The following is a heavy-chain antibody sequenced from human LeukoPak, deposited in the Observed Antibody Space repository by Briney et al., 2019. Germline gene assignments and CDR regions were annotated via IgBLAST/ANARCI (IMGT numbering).Heavy chain of an antibody. CDR3: ARGLLYYYYYMDV. V-gene: IGHV1-69*05. J-gene: IGHJ6*03. D-gene: IGHD3/OR15-3a*01. Sequence: SVKVSCKASGYTFIGYYMHWVRQAPGQGLEWMGGIIPIFGTANYAQKFQGRVTITTDESTSTAYMELSSLRSEDTAVYYCARGLLYYYYYMDVWGKGTTVTVSS. CDR1: GYTFIGYY. CDR2: IIPIFGTA.